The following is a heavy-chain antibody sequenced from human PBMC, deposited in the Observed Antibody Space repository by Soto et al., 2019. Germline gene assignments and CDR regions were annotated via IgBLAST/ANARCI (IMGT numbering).Heavy chain of an antibody. Sequence: PGESLKISCKGSGYSFTSYGIGWVRQMPGKGLEWMGIIYPGDSDTRYSPSFQGQVTISADKSISTAYLQWSSLKASDTAMYYCARQTTIFGVANDAFDIWGQGTMVTVSS. D-gene: IGHD3-3*01. CDR3: ARQTTIFGVANDAFDI. CDR2: IYPGDSDT. V-gene: IGHV5-51*01. CDR1: GYSFTSYG. J-gene: IGHJ3*02.